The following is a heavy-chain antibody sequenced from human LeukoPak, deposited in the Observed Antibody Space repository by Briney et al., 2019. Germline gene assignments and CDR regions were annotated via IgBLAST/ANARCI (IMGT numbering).Heavy chain of an antibody. V-gene: IGHV1-46*01. CDR1: GYTFTNYY. J-gene: IGHJ2*01. CDR3: ARDPRLSSGYSTGVLWYFDL. CDR2: INTSGGST. D-gene: IGHD3-22*01. Sequence: ASVKVSCKASGYTFTNYYIHWERQAPGQGLEWMGIINTSGGSTSYAQKFQGRVTMTRDTSTSSVYMELSSLGSEDTAVYYCARDPRLSSGYSTGVLWYFDLWGRGTLVTVSS.